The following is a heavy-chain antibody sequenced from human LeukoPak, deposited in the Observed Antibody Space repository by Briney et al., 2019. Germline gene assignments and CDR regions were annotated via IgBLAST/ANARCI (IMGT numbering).Heavy chain of an antibody. CDR3: ARATGNILTGYYWVYFDY. CDR1: GGTFSSYA. D-gene: IGHD3-9*01. J-gene: IGHJ4*02. Sequence: ASVKVSCKASGGTFSSYAISWVRRAPGHGLEWMGGIIPIFGTANYAQKFQGRVTITADESTSTAYMELSSLRSEDTAVYYCARATGNILTGYYWVYFDYWGQGTLVTVSS. CDR2: IIPIFGTA. V-gene: IGHV1-69*13.